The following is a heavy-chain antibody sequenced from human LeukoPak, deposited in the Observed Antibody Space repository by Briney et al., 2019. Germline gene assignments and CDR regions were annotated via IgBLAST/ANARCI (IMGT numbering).Heavy chain of an antibody. D-gene: IGHD4-17*01. J-gene: IGHJ4*02. CDR1: GYTLTSYG. V-gene: IGHV1-18*01. Sequence: ASVKVSCKASGYTLTSYGINWMRQAPGQGLEWMGWISTQSGNTNYAQKVQGRLTLTTDRSTNTAYMELRSLRSDDTAVYYCARGAYGDKWGQGTMVTVSS. CDR3: ARGAYGDK. CDR2: ISTQSGNT.